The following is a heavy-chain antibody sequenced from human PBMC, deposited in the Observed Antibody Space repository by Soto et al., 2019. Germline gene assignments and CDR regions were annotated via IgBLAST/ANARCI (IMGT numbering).Heavy chain of an antibody. CDR3: AKRTSGTTWGESDY. CDR2: ISGYSGNA. CDR1: GFIFSDYG. J-gene: IGHJ4*02. Sequence: QVQVMQSGAEVKKPGDSVKVSCKTSGFIFSDYGINWVRQAPGQGLDWMGWISGYSGNANLAQKFQDRDTMTIDKSTRTADMELRSLKSDDTAIYYCAKRTSGTTWGESDYWGQGTLVTVSS. V-gene: IGHV1-18*04. D-gene: IGHD4-17*01.